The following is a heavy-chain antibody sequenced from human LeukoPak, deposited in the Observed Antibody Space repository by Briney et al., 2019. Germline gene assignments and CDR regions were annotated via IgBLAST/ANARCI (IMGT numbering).Heavy chain of an antibody. CDR1: GFTFSRFS. Sequence: GGSLRLSCAASGFTFSRFSMNWVRQAPGKGLEWVSSISSQNSYIFYADSVRGRFTISRDNAKNSLYLQMNSLRAEGTAVYYCARGDDTLDYWGQGTLVTVSS. CDR2: ISSQNSYI. J-gene: IGHJ4*02. CDR3: ARGDDTLDY. V-gene: IGHV3-21*04.